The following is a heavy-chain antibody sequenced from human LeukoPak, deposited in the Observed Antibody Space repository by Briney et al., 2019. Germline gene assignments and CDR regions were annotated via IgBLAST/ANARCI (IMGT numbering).Heavy chain of an antibody. CDR1: GGTFSSYA. D-gene: IGHD2-2*01. V-gene: IGHV1-69*13. CDR3: AREEIVPAAFYYYYMDV. CDR2: IIPIFGTA. Sequence: ASVKVSCKASGGTFSSYAISWVRQAPGQGLEWMGGIIPIFGTANYAQKFQGRVTITADESTSTAYMELRSLRSDDTAVYYCAREEIVPAAFYYYYMDVWGKGTTVTISS. J-gene: IGHJ6*03.